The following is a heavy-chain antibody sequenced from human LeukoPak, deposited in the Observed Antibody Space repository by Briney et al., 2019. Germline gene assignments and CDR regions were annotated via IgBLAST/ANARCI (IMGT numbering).Heavy chain of an antibody. CDR3: ARGYSGYDFSSGVFDY. CDR2: IYYSGST. J-gene: IGHJ4*02. CDR1: GGSVSSYY. Sequence: SETLSLTCTVSGGSVSSYYWSWIRQPPGKGLEWIGYIYYSGSTNYNPSLKSRVTISVGTSKNQFSLKLSSVTAADTDVYYCARGYSGYDFSSGVFDYWGQGTLVTVSS. D-gene: IGHD5-12*01. V-gene: IGHV4-59*08.